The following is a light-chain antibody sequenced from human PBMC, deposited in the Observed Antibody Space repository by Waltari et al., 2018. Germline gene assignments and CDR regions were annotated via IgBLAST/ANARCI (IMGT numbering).Light chain of an antibody. J-gene: IGKJ1*01. CDR2: DAS. CDR1: QSISSW. Sequence: DIQMTQSPSTLSASVGDRVTVTCRASQSISSWLAWYQQKPGKAPTLLISDASSLESGVPSRFSGSGSGTEFTLTISSLQPDDFATYYCQHYSSHYPWTFGQGTKVEIK. CDR3: QHYSSHYPWT. V-gene: IGKV1-5*01.